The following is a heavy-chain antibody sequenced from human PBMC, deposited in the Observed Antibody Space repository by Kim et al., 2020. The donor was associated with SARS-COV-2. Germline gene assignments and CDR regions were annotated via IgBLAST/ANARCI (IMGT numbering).Heavy chain of an antibody. Sequence: SETLSLTCFVSGGSISSGSYYWSWIRQPAGKGLEWIGRVHSTGSANYNPSLKSRVTITVDTSKNQISLKLTSVTAADTAVYYCAKDHSSSYWYFDLWGRGTLVTVSS. CDR3: AKDHSSSYWYFDL. J-gene: IGHJ2*01. V-gene: IGHV4-61*02. CDR2: VHSTGSA. D-gene: IGHD2-15*01. CDR1: GGSISSGSYY.